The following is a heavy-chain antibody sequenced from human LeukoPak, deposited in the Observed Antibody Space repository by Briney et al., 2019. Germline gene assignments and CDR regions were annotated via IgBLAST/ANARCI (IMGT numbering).Heavy chain of an antibody. J-gene: IGHJ4*01. CDR3: ASARGRFGKLLHFIY. D-gene: IGHD3-10*01. CDR1: GFIFSRYR. Sequence: PGGSLRLSCAASGFIFSRYRIHWVRQAPGKGLVWVSGMNGDGSNTVYADSVKGRFTISRDNDNNALYLQMNSLRAEDTAVYYCASARGRFGKLLHFIYWGQGTLVTVSS. CDR2: MNGDGSNT. V-gene: IGHV3-74*01.